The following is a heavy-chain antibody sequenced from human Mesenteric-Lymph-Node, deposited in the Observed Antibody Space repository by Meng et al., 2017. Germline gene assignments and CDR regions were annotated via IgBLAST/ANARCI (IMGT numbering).Heavy chain of an antibody. CDR2: IWYDGSNK. V-gene: IGHV3-33*01. D-gene: IGHD4-11*01. CDR3: ARGDYNPFYYYGMDV. J-gene: IGHJ6*02. Sequence: GESLKISCAASGFTFSSYGMHWVRQAPGKGLEWVAVIWYDGSNKYYADSVKGRFTISRDNAKNTLFLQMNSLRVEDTAVYYCARGDYNPFYYYGMDVWGQGTTVTVSS. CDR1: GFTFSSYG.